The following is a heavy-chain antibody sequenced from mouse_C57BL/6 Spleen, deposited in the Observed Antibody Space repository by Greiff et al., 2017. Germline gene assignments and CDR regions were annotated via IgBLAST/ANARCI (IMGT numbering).Heavy chain of an antibody. CDR2: INPNNGGT. J-gene: IGHJ4*01. V-gene: IGHV1-26*01. D-gene: IGHD1-1*01. CDR3: ARPITTVVADAMDY. Sequence: VQLQQSGPELVKPGASVKISCKASGYTFTDYYMNWVKQSHGKSLEWIGDINPNNGGTSYNQKFKGKATLTVDKSSSTAYMELRSLTSEDSAVYYCARPITTVVADAMDYWGQGTSVTVSS. CDR1: GYTFTDYY.